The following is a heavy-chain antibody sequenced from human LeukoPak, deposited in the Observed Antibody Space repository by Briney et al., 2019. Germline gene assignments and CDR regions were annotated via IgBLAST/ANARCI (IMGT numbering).Heavy chain of an antibody. CDR3: ARDLEAANAYYFDY. D-gene: IGHD6-13*01. CDR1: GFTLSSCY. J-gene: IGHJ4*02. Sequence: GGSLRLSCAASGFTLSSCYMSRVRQAPGKGLEWVSIISSGGTTYYADSVKGRFTISRDNTKNTVYLQVNSLRDEDTAVYYCARDLEAANAYYFDYWGQGTMVTVSS. V-gene: IGHV3-66*01. CDR2: ISSGGTT.